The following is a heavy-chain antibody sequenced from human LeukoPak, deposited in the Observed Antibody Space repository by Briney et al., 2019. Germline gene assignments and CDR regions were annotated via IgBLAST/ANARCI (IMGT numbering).Heavy chain of an antibody. D-gene: IGHD3-10*01. V-gene: IGHV3-30*02. Sequence: GGSLRLSCAASGFSSYGMHWVRQAPGKGLEWVAVIWYDESNKYYADSVKGQFTISRDNYKNTLYLQMNSLRTEDTAVYYCAKDRGSGSYPSPLFDYWGRGILVTVSS. CDR1: GFSSYG. J-gene: IGHJ4*02. CDR2: IWYDESNK. CDR3: AKDRGSGSYPSPLFDY.